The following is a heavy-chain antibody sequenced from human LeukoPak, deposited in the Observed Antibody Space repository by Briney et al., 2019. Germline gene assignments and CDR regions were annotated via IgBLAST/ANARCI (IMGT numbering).Heavy chain of an antibody. CDR3: ARRSKRARLGYCSSTSCYAIDY. Sequence: PSETLSLTCTVSGDSISRYYWSWVRQPPGKGLEWIGNLYYSGSTNYNPSLKSRVTISVDTSKNQFSLKLSSVTAADTAVYYCARRSKRARLGYCSSTSCYAIDYWGQGTLVTVSS. CDR2: LYYSGST. D-gene: IGHD2-2*01. J-gene: IGHJ4*02. CDR1: GDSISRYY. V-gene: IGHV4-59*08.